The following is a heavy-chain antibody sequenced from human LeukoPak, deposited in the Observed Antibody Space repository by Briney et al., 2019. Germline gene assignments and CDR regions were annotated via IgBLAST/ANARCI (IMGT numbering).Heavy chain of an antibody. CDR3: ARGCSGGVCYLIDY. CDR1: GFTFSSYA. D-gene: IGHD2-8*02. Sequence: GGSLRLSCAASGFTFSSYAMSWVRQAPGKGLEWVSAVSGSSNRTYYADSVKGRFTISRDNSKNTLYLQMNSLRAEDTAVYYCARGCSGGVCYLIDYWGQGTLVTVSS. J-gene: IGHJ4*02. CDR2: VSGSSNRT. V-gene: IGHV3-23*01.